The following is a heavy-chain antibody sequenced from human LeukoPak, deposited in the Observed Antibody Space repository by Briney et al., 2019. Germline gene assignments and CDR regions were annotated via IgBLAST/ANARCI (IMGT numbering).Heavy chain of an antibody. CDR2: IYPGDSDT. CDR3: ARLLRNIAAAVYYFDY. D-gene: IGHD6-13*01. J-gene: IGHJ4*02. CDR1: GYSFTSQW. Sequence: NHGESLKISCKSSGYSFTSQWIVWVRQMPGKGLEWMGIIYPGDSDTRYSPSFQGQVTISADKSISTAYLQWSSLKASDTAMYYCARLLRNIAAAVYYFDYWGQGTLVTVSS. V-gene: IGHV5-51*01.